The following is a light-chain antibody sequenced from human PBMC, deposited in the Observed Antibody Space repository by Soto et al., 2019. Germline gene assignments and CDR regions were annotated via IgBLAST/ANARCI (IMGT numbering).Light chain of an antibody. CDR2: DAS. J-gene: IGKJ1*01. CDR1: QSIRTW. Sequence: DIQMTQSPSTLSASVGDRVTITCRASQSIRTWLAWYQQKPGKVPKLLIYDASSLESGVPSRFSGSGSGTEFTLTISSLQPDDFATYYCQQYNSYSPWTVGQGTKVEIK. CDR3: QQYNSYSPWT. V-gene: IGKV1-5*01.